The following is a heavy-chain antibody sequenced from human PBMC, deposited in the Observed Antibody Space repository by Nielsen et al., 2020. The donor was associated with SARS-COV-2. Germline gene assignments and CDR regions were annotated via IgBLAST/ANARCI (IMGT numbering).Heavy chain of an antibody. Sequence: GGSLRLSCSVSGFTFSNYEMNWVRQAPGKGLEWISYISSSSTSIYYADSVKGRFTISRDNAKNSLYLQMNSLRAEDTAVYFCARDPPFTGDYYFDYWGQGTLVTVSS. V-gene: IGHV3-48*03. CDR1: GFTFSNYE. J-gene: IGHJ4*02. CDR2: ISSSSTSI. D-gene: IGHD7-27*01. CDR3: ARDPPFTGDYYFDY.